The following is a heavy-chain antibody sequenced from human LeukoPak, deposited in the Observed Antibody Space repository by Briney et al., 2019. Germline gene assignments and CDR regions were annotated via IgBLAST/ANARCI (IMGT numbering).Heavy chain of an antibody. CDR3: ASYPYDFWSGYYGMDV. D-gene: IGHD3-3*01. CDR1: GGSISSSSYY. CDR2: IYHSGST. V-gene: IGHV4-39*01. J-gene: IGHJ6*02. Sequence: SETLSLTCTVSGGSISSSSYYWGWIRQPPGKGLEWIGTIYHSGSTYYNPSLKSRVIIFVDTSKNQFSLELSSVTAADTAVYYCASYPYDFWSGYYGMDVWGQGTTVTVSS.